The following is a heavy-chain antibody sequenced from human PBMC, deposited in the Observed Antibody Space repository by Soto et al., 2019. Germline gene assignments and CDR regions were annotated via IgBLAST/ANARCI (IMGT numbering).Heavy chain of an antibody. V-gene: IGHV4-34*01. D-gene: IGHD2-15*01. CDR2: INHSGST. CDR1: GGSFSGYY. Sequence: SETLSLTCAVYGGSFSGYYWSWIRQPPGKGLEWIGEINHSGSTNYNPSLKSRVTISVDTSKNQFSLKLSSVTAADTAVYYCARGLFDCSGGSCYSLVFDRYYYYYFMEFWVKGTTVTVSS. J-gene: IGHJ6*03. CDR3: ARGLFDCSGGSCYSLVFDRYYYYYFMEF.